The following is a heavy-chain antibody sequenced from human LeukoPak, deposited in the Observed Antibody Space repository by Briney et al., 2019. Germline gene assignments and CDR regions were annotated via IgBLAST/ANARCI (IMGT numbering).Heavy chain of an antibody. CDR2: IIPIFGTA. CDR3: ARAPRSYALYSGSYWSAFDI. V-gene: IGHV1-69*05. D-gene: IGHD1-26*01. J-gene: IGHJ3*02. Sequence: SVKVSCKASGGAFSSYAISWVRQAPGQGLEWMGRIIPIFGTANYAQKFQGRVTITTDESTSTAYMELSSLRSEDTAVYYCARAPRSYALYSGSYWSAFDIWGQGTMVTVSS. CDR1: GGAFSSYA.